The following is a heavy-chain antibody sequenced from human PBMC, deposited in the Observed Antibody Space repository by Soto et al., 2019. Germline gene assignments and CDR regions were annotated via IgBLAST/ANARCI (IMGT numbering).Heavy chain of an antibody. CDR2: IVVGSGNT. D-gene: IGHD3-9*01. CDR3: AAPGRPTYYDILTGDDAFDI. V-gene: IGHV1-58*01. CDR1: GFTFTGSA. Sequence: SVKVSCKASGFTFTGSAVQWVRQARGQRLEWIGWIVVGSGNTNYAQKFQERVTITRDMSTSTAYMELSSLRSEDTAVYYCAAPGRPTYYDILTGDDAFDIWGQGTMVTVSS. J-gene: IGHJ3*02.